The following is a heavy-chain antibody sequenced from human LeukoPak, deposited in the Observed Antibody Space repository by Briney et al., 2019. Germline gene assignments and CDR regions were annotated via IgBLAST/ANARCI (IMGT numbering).Heavy chain of an antibody. D-gene: IGHD1-26*01. Sequence: PSQTLSLTCTVSSGSISSGSYYWSWIRQPAGKGLEWIGRIYTSGSTNYNPSLKSRVTISVDTSKNQFSLKLSSVTAADTAVYYCAASGSYYVGTFDYWGQGTLVTVSS. V-gene: IGHV4-61*02. J-gene: IGHJ4*02. CDR2: IYTSGST. CDR3: AASGSYYVGTFDY. CDR1: SGSISSGSYY.